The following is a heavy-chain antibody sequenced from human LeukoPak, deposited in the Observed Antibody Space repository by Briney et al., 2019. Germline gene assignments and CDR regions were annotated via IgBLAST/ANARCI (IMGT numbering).Heavy chain of an antibody. J-gene: IGHJ4*02. V-gene: IGHV3-23*01. D-gene: IGHD1-26*01. Sequence: GGSLRLSCAASGFTFDSYAMSWVRQAPGRGLEWVSLIGYRGANSFYADSVRGRFTIYRDNYKDTVYVQRNRLRGEETAVYDCAKSLGRHTFDYWGQGPLVTVSS. CDR2: IGYRGANS. CDR1: GFTFDSYA. CDR3: AKSLGRHTFDY.